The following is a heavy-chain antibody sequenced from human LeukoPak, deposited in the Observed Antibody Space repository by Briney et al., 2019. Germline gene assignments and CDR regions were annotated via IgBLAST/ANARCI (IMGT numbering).Heavy chain of an antibody. D-gene: IGHD3-16*01. CDR3: AKDRDDYVWGSYLGAFDI. V-gene: IGHV3-23*01. J-gene: IGHJ3*02. Sequence: PGGSLRLSCAAAGFIFSNYEMSWVRQAPGKGLEWVSAISGSGGTTYYADSVKGRFTISRDNSKNTLYLQMNSLRAEGTAVFYCAKDRDDYVWGSYLGAFDIWGQGTMVTVSS. CDR2: ISGSGGTT. CDR1: GFIFSNYE.